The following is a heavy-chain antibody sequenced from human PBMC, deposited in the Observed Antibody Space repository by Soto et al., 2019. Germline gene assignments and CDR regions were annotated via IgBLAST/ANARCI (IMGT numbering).Heavy chain of an antibody. CDR1: GYTLTELS. CDR3: ATDSLHYSTLDAFDI. Sequence: GASVKVSCKVSGYTLTELSMHWVRQAPGKGLEWMGGFDPEDGETIYAQKFQGRVTMTEDTSTDTAYMELSSLRSEDTAVYYCATDSLHYSTLDAFDIWGQGTMVTVSS. CDR2: FDPEDGET. J-gene: IGHJ3*02. D-gene: IGHD3-3*01. V-gene: IGHV1-24*01.